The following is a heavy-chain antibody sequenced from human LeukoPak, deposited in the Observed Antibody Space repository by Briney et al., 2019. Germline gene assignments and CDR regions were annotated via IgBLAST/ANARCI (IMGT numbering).Heavy chain of an antibody. CDR3: ASYSSGWYDAFDI. V-gene: IGHV1-18*01. J-gene: IGHJ3*02. CDR1: GYTFTSYG. D-gene: IGHD6-19*01. CDR2: ISAHNGNA. Sequence: ASVKVSCKTSGYTFTSYGINWVRQAPGQGLEWMGRISAHNGNANYAQKFQGRVTMTTDTLATTAYMELRSLRSDDTAVYYCASYSSGWYDAFDIWGQGTMVTVSS.